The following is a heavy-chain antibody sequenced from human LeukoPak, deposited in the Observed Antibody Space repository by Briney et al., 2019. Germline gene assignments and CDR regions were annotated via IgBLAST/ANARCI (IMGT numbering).Heavy chain of an antibody. CDR2: IYSGGST. V-gene: IGHV3-53*01. D-gene: IGHD6-19*01. CDR3: ARNSGWYGVS. J-gene: IGHJ4*02. Sequence: GGSLRLSCAASGLTVSRNYMSWVRQAPGKGLESVSVIYSGGSTYYADSVRGRFTISRDNSKNTLYLQLNSLRGDDTAVYYCARNSGWYGVSWGQGTLVTVSS. CDR1: GLTVSRNY.